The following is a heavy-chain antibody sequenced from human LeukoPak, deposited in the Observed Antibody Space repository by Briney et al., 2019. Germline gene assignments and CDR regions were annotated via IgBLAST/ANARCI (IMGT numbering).Heavy chain of an antibody. CDR3: ARSKYDVLTGSPDY. D-gene: IGHD3-9*01. CDR1: GGTFSSYA. Sequence: ASVKVSCKASGGTFSSYAISWVRQAPGQGLEWMGWINPNSGGTNYAQTFQGRVTVTSDTTMSTAYMELTRLTSDDSAMYYCARSKYDVLTGSPDYWGQGTLVTVSS. J-gene: IGHJ4*02. V-gene: IGHV1-2*02. CDR2: INPNSGGT.